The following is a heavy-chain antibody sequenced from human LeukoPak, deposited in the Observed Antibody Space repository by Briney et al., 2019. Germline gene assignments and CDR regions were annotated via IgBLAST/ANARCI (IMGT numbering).Heavy chain of an antibody. V-gene: IGHV1-8*01. CDR2: INPHSGKT. CDR1: GYPFRNYD. J-gene: IGHJ5*02. CDR3: ARLSSHYGDYKVDP. D-gene: IGHD4-17*01. Sequence: GASVKVSCKTSGYPFRNYDINWVRQATGQGLEWMGRINPHSGKTGYAQKFQGRVTMTTDTSASTAYMELSSLRSEDTAVYYCARLSSHYGDYKVDPWGQGTLVTVSS.